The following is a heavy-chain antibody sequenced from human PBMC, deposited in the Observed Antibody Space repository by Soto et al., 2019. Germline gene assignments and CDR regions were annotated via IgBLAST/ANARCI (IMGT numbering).Heavy chain of an antibody. D-gene: IGHD3-22*01. CDR1: GYTFTSYG. CDR3: ARRAPYYDSSGYYYTFEY. Sequence: ASVKVSCKASGYTFTSYGISWVRQAPGQGLEGMGWISAYNGNTNYAQKLQGRVTMTTDTSTSTAYMELRSLRSDDTAVYYCARRAPYYDSSGYYYTFEYWGQGTLVTVSS. V-gene: IGHV1-18*04. CDR2: ISAYNGNT. J-gene: IGHJ4*02.